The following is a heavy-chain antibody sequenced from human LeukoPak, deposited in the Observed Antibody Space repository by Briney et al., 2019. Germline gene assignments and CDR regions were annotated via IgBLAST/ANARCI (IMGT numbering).Heavy chain of an antibody. V-gene: IGHV3-9*01. CDR2: ISWNSGSI. Sequence: GGSLRLSCAASGFTFDDYAMHWVRQAPGRGLEWVSGISWNSGSIGYADSVKGRFTISRDNAKNSLYLQMNSLRAEDTALYYCAKGRDKYQLLSKNWFDPWGQGTLVTASS. CDR1: GFTFDDYA. D-gene: IGHD2-2*01. J-gene: IGHJ5*02. CDR3: AKGRDKYQLLSKNWFDP.